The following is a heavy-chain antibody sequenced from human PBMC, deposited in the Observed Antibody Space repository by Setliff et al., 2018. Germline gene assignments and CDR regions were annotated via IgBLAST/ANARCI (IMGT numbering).Heavy chain of an antibody. CDR2: IYSSGSI. V-gene: IGHV4-59*08. Sequence: PSETLSLTCNVSGGSISGYYWSWIRQPPGKGLEWIGNIYSSGSIKYNPSLRSRVTISVDTVKNQFSLRLSSLTAADTAVYYCARAPDSGTYCNLYPYYNDVWGKGTTVTVSS. D-gene: IGHD1-26*01. CDR3: ARAPDSGTYCNLYPYYNDV. J-gene: IGHJ6*03. CDR1: GGSISGYY.